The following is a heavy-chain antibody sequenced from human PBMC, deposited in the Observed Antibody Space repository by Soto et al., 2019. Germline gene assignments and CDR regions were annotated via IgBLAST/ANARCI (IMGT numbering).Heavy chain of an antibody. D-gene: IGHD4-17*01. CDR1: GFSVSSNY. CDR2: IYSGGTT. J-gene: IGHJ6*03. Sequence: PGGSLRLSCAASGFSVSSNYMSWVRQAPGKGLEWVSVIYSGGTTHYADSVKGRFTISRDNSKNTLYLQMNSLRAEDTAVYYCAKGGDYGDYDPYYYYYYMDVWGKGTTVTVSS. CDR3: AKGGDYGDYDPYYYYYYMDV. V-gene: IGHV3-66*01.